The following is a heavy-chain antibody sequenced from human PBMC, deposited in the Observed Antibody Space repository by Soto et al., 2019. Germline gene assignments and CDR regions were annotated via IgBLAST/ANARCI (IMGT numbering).Heavy chain of an antibody. Sequence: QVQLVQSGAEVKKPGASVKVSCKASGYTFTSYAMHWVRQAPGQRLEWMGWIKAGNGNTKYSQKFQGRGTISRNPSASTAYMELSSLRSEDTAVYYCASSYYGSGNPKDYYYGMDVWGQGTTVTVSS. CDR3: ASSYYGSGNPKDYYYGMDV. V-gene: IGHV1-3*01. J-gene: IGHJ6*02. CDR2: IKAGNGNT. D-gene: IGHD3-10*01. CDR1: GYTFTSYA.